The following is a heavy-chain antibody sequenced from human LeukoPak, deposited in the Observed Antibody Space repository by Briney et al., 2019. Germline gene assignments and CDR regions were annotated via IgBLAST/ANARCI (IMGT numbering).Heavy chain of an antibody. Sequence: GGSLRLSCAASGFTFRSYAMSWVRQAPGKGLEWVAVISYDGSNKYYADSVKGRFTISRDNSKNTLYLQMNSLRAEDTAVYYCARGDAYHYDSSGYYYFDYWGQGTLVTVSS. V-gene: IGHV3-30*04. CDR3: ARGDAYHYDSSGYYYFDY. D-gene: IGHD3-22*01. CDR1: GFTFRSYA. CDR2: ISYDGSNK. J-gene: IGHJ4*02.